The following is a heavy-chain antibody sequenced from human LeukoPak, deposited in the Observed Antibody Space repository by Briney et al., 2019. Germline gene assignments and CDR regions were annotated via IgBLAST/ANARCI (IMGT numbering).Heavy chain of an antibody. CDR2: ISSSSTNL. CDR1: GFTFSTSS. CDR3: ARGTPFNGFDI. D-gene: IGHD2-8*01. J-gene: IGHJ3*02. V-gene: IGHV3-21*01. Sequence: GGSLRLSCAASGFTFSTSSMNWVRQAPGKGLEWVSSISSSSTNLYYADSVRGRSTISRDNAKNSLYLQMNSPRAEDTAVYYCARGTPFNGFDIWGQGTMVTVSS.